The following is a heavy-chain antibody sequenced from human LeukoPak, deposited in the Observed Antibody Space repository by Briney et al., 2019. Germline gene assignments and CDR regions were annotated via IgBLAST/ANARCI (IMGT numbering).Heavy chain of an antibody. Sequence: ASVKVSCKASGYTFTSYYMHWVRQAPGQGLEWMGIINPSGGSTSYAQKFQGRVTMTRDTSTSTVYMELSSLRSEDTAVYYCARGACSGGSCYYYFDYWGQGTLVTVSS. CDR2: INPSGGST. J-gene: IGHJ4*02. D-gene: IGHD2-15*01. CDR1: GYTFTSYY. CDR3: ARGACSGGSCYYYFDY. V-gene: IGHV1-46*01.